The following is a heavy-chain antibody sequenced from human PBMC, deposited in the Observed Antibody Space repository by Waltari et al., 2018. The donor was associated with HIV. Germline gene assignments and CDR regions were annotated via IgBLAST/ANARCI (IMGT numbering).Heavy chain of an antibody. CDR2: MNPNSGNT. D-gene: IGHD3-22*01. Sequence: QVYLVQSGPEVKRPGASVKISCQAYGYTFINFDVNWVRQAAGKGPEWLGWMNPNSGNTASPYIFEERVTMTTDVSTATAYMEMSGLTPEDTAIYYCARNSSAKGNRYFYYGLDVWGQGTPVTV. V-gene: IGHV1-8*02. J-gene: IGHJ6*02. CDR3: ARNSSAKGNRYFYYGLDV. CDR1: GYTFINFD.